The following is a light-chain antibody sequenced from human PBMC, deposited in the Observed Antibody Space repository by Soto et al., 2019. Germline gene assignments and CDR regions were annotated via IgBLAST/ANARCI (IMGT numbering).Light chain of an antibody. V-gene: IGKV3-11*01. CDR3: QHHGYLIG. J-gene: IGKJ4*01. CDR1: QSVATY. CDR2: DAS. Sequence: EVVLTQSPATLSLSPGERATLSCRASQSVATYLAWYQQKPGQAPRLLIYDASSRATGIPARFSGSGSGTDFTLTISSLEPDDFAVYYCQHHGYLIGFGGGTKLESK.